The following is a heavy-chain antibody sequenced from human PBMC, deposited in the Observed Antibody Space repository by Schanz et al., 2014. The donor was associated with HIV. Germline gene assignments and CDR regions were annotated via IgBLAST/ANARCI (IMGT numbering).Heavy chain of an antibody. J-gene: IGHJ6*02. Sequence: EVQLLESGGGLVQPGGSLRLSCVASGFTLSSYAMSWVRQAPGKGLAWVTVISHDGTNTYYADSVKGRFTISRDNSKNTLYLQMNSLRAEDTAVYYCAKEGYGEGYYGMDVWGQGTTVTVSS. CDR3: AKEGYGEGYYGMDV. CDR1: GFTLSSYA. V-gene: IGHV3-23*03. D-gene: IGHD4-17*01. CDR2: ISHDGTNT.